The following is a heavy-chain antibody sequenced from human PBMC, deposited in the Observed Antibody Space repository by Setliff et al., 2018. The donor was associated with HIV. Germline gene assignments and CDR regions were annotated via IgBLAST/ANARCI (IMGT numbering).Heavy chain of an antibody. V-gene: IGHV3-23*01. J-gene: IGHJ4*02. CDR3: AKDGWLVSNWGGLDY. CDR1: GFTFSSYA. CDR2: ISGSGGST. Sequence: GESLKISCAASGFTFSSYAMSWVRQAPGKGLEWVSAISGSGGSTYYADSVKGRFTISRDNSKNTLYLQMNSLRAEDTAVYYCAKDGWLVSNWGGLDYWGQGTLVTVSS. D-gene: IGHD6-19*01.